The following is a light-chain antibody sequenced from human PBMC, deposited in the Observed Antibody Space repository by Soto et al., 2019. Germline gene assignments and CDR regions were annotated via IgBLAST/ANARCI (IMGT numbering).Light chain of an antibody. Sequence: QSVLTQPPSVSGAPGQRVTISCTGTSSNIGAGYDVPWYQQLPGKAPKLLIYGNSNRPSGVPDRFSGSKSGTSASLAITGLQAEDEADYYCQSYDSSLSGWVFGGGTQLTVL. J-gene: IGLJ7*01. CDR2: GNS. CDR3: QSYDSSLSGWV. CDR1: SSNIGAGYD. V-gene: IGLV1-40*01.